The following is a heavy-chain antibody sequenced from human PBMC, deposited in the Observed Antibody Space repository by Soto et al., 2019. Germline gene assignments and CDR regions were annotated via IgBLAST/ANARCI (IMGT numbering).Heavy chain of an antibody. CDR3: VRGGDSSGYYYRQYFQH. CDR1: GFSFSTNA. J-gene: IGHJ1*01. Sequence: QVQLVESGGGVVQPGRSLRLSCAASGFSFSTNAMNWVRQAPGKGLEWVAVISYDGGNKYYADSVKGRFTISRDNSKNTLYLQMNSLRAEDRAVYYGVRGGDSSGYYYRQYFQHWGQGTLVTVSS. V-gene: IGHV3-30-3*01. D-gene: IGHD3-22*01. CDR2: ISYDGGNK.